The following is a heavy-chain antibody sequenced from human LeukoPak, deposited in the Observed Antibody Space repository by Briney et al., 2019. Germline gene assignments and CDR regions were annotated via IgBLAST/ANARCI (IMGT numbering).Heavy chain of an antibody. Sequence: RGSLRLSCAASGFTFSSYAMSWVRQAPGKGLEWVSAISGSGGSTYYADSVKGRFTISRDNSKNTLYLQMNSLRAEDTAVYYCAKEPFRRGYSYGYYFDYWGQGTLVTVSS. CDR3: AKEPFRRGYSYGYYFDY. CDR1: GFTFSSYA. J-gene: IGHJ4*02. V-gene: IGHV3-23*01. CDR2: ISGSGGST. D-gene: IGHD5-18*01.